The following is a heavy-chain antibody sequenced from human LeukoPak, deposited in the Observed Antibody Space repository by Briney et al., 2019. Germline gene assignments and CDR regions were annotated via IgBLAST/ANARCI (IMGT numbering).Heavy chain of an antibody. J-gene: IGHJ4*02. D-gene: IGHD6-19*01. CDR2: FDPEDGET. CDR1: GYTFTGYY. Sequence: GASVKVSCKASGYTFTGYYMHWVRQAPGKGLEWMGGFDPEDGETIYAQKFQGRVTMAEDTSTDTAYMELSSLRSEDTAVYYCAKRWLGVRYFDYWGQGTLVTVSS. CDR3: AKRWLGVRYFDY. V-gene: IGHV1-24*01.